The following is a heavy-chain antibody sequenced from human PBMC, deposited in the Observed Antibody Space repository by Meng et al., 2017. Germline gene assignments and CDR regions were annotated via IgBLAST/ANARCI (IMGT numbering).Heavy chain of an antibody. V-gene: IGHV4-31*03. J-gene: IGHJ4*02. CDR1: GGYINSDDYY. CDR2: IYYSGST. CDR3: ARGDYDGLAY. D-gene: IGHD4-17*01. Sequence: QVQLQESGPGLVKPSQTLSLTCPVSGGYINSDDYYWSWTRQHPGKGLEWIGFIYYSGSTYYNPSLKSRVSISVDTSKNQFSLKVTSVTAADTAVYYCARGDYDGLAYWGQGTLVTVSS.